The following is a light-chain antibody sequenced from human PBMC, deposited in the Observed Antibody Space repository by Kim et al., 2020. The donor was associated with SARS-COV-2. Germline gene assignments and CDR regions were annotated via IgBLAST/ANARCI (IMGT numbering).Light chain of an antibody. Sequence: SYELTQPPSVSVSPGQTVSITCSGDKLGEKYACWYQQKPGQSPVVVIYQDSKRPSGIPERFSGSNSGNTATLTISGTQAMDEADYYCQAWDSTTNAFGSGTKVTVL. CDR3: QAWDSTTNA. CDR1: KLGEKY. J-gene: IGLJ1*01. V-gene: IGLV3-1*01. CDR2: QDS.